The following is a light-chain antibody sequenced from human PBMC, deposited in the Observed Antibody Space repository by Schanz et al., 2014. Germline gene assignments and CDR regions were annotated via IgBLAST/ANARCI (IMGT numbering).Light chain of an antibody. CDR3: QCYDSSLSGWRV. V-gene: IGLV1-40*01. Sequence: QSVLTQPPSVSGAPGQRVTISCTGSSSNIGAGYVLHWYQQLPGTAPKLLIYGNSNRPSGVPDRFSGSRSGTSASLAITGLQAEDEGDYYCQCYDSSLSGWRVFGGGTKLTV. CDR2: GNS. J-gene: IGLJ3*02. CDR1: SSNIGAGYV.